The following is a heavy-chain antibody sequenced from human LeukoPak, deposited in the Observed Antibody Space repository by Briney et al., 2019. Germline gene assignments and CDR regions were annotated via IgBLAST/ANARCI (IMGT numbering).Heavy chain of an antibody. CDR2: IYTSGST. V-gene: IGHV4-4*07. CDR3: ARDGGVVVPAAPAVFDI. J-gene: IGHJ3*02. Sequence: SETLSLTFTVSGGSISSYYWNWIRQPAGRGLEWIGRIYTSGSTNYNPSLKSRVTISVDTSKNQFSLKLSSVTAADTAVYYCARDGGVVVPAAPAVFDIWGQGTRVTVSS. D-gene: IGHD2-2*01. CDR1: GGSISSYY.